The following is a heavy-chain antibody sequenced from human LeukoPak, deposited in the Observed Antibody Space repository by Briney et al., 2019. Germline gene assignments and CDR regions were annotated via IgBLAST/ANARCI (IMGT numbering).Heavy chain of an antibody. CDR2: IRSYGSA. CDR1: GGSISSSNYY. D-gene: IGHD3-22*01. Sequence: SETLSLTCIVSGGSISSSNYYWGWIRQPPGKGLEWIGAIRSYGSAYYNPSLSSRVTMSVDTSKNQFSLKLNSVTAADTAVYYCVRQDHGGSSGYYPPGVYWGQGTLVTVSS. V-gene: IGHV4-39*01. J-gene: IGHJ4*02. CDR3: VRQDHGGSSGYYPPGVY.